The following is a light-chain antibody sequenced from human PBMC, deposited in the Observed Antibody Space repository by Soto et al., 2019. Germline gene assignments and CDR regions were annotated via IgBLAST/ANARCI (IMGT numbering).Light chain of an antibody. CDR2: KAS. CDR1: QSVGSR. Sequence: QMTQSPSTLSASVGDRVTITCWASQSVGSRLAWHQQEPGRAPKVLVYKASNLQDGVPSRFSGSGSGTEFTLTISSLQPDAVATYFCHQYSRYPWTFGQGTKVEIK. V-gene: IGKV1-5*03. J-gene: IGKJ1*01. CDR3: HQYSRYPWT.